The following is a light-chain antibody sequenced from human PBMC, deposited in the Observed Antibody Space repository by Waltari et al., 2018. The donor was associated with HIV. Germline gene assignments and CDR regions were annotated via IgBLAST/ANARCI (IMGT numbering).Light chain of an antibody. V-gene: IGLV1-47*01. CDR1: SSNLARNY. CDR2: RNN. Sequence: SVLPQPPSSTWTPGPRVTIPCSESSSNLARNYVSWYQQLPGTAPKLLIYRNNQRPSGVPDRFSGSKSGTSASLAISGLRSEDEADYYCAAWDDSLSVWVFGGGTKLTVL. J-gene: IGLJ3*02. CDR3: AAWDDSLSVWV.